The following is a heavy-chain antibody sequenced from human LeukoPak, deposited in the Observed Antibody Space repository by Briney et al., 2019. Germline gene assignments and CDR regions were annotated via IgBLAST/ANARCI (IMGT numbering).Heavy chain of an antibody. CDR3: ASENRGSYDY. J-gene: IGHJ4*02. CDR1: GGSLTYYY. CDR2: VYYSGGP. V-gene: IGHV4-59*01. Sequence: SETLSLTCTASGGSLTYYYWSWIRQPPGKGLECIGYVYYSGGPNYNPSLKSRVTISVDTSKNQFSPKLSSVTAADTAVYYCASENRGSYDYWGQGTLVTVSS. D-gene: IGHD1-14*01.